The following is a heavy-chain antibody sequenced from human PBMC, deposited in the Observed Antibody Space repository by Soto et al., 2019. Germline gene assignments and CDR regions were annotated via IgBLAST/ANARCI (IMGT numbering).Heavy chain of an antibody. D-gene: IGHD2-8*02. Sequence: QITLKESGPRLVKPTQTLTLTCTFSGFSLSTSGVAVGWIRQPPGEALEWLALIFLDDDKRYSPSLKSRLTITKDTSKNQVVLTLTNMDPVDTATYFCARSTRGLVNPAYWGQGTLVTVSS. V-gene: IGHV2-5*02. CDR2: IFLDDDK. CDR3: ARSTRGLVNPAY. CDR1: GFSLSTSGVA. J-gene: IGHJ4*02.